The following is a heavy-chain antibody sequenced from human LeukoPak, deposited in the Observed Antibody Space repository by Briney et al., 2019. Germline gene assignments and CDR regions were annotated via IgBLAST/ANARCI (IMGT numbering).Heavy chain of an antibody. CDR1: GGTFSSYA. Sequence: GASVKVSCKASGGTFSSYAISWVRQAPGQGLEWMGGIIPIFGTANYAQKFQGRVTMTRDTSISTAYMELSRLRSDDTAVYYCASSGIAVAGTHFDYWGQGTPVTVSS. V-gene: IGHV1-69*05. CDR2: IIPIFGTA. CDR3: ASSGIAVAGTHFDY. D-gene: IGHD6-19*01. J-gene: IGHJ4*02.